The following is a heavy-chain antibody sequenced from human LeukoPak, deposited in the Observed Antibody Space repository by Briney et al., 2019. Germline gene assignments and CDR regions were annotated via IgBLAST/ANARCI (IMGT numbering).Heavy chain of an antibody. Sequence: PGGSLRLSCAASGFTFSNYWMHWVRQAPGKGLVWVSRIKGDGSHAIYADSVKGRFTISRDNSKNTLYLQMNSLRAEDTAVYYCARGTVAELAFDIWGQGTMVTVSS. J-gene: IGHJ3*02. V-gene: IGHV3-74*01. CDR1: GFTFSNYW. D-gene: IGHD6-19*01. CDR2: IKGDGSHA. CDR3: ARGTVAELAFDI.